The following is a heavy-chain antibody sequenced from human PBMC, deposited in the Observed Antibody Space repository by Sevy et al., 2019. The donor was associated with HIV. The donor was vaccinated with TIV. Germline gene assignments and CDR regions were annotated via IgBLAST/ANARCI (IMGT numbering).Heavy chain of an antibody. V-gene: IGHV3-23*01. J-gene: IGHJ4*01. CDR1: GFIFSSYA. CDR2: ISNSGGST. Sequence: GGSLRLSCAASGFIFSSYAMSWVRQAPGKGLEWVSSISNSGGSTYYADSVRGRFTISRDNSKNTLYLQMNSLRAEDTAVYYCTKDRGIIAAGFDYWGHGTLVTVSS. CDR3: TKDRGIIAAGFDY. D-gene: IGHD6-13*01.